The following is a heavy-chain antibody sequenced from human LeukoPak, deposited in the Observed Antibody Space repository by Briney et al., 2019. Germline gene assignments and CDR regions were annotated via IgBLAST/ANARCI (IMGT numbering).Heavy chain of an antibody. Sequence: ASVKVSCKVSVHTLTELSMHWVRQAPGKGLEWMGGFDPEDGETIYAQKFQGRVTMTEDTSTDTAYMELSSLRSEDTAVYYCATAVGFGELFLSLVRGMDVWGQGTTVTVSS. V-gene: IGHV1-24*01. CDR3: ATAVGFGELFLSLVRGMDV. D-gene: IGHD3-10*01. CDR1: VHTLTELS. J-gene: IGHJ6*02. CDR2: FDPEDGET.